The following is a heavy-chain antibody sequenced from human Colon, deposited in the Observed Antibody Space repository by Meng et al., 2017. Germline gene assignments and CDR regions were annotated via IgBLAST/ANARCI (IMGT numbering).Heavy chain of an antibody. CDR2: INTDGSTT. CDR3: LRGGLEPFAY. J-gene: IGHJ4*02. CDR1: AFTFSRYW. D-gene: IGHD3/OR15-3a*01. V-gene: IGHV3-74*01. Sequence: GESLKISCAASAFTFSRYWMHWVRETPGKGLVWVSRINTDGSTTSYADSVRGRFTVSRDNAKSTLYLQMNSLRAEDTGVYYCLRGGLEPFAYWGQGTLVTVSS.